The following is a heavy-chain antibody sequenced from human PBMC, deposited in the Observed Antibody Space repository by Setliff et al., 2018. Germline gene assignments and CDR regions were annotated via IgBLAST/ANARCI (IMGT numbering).Heavy chain of an antibody. D-gene: IGHD3-3*01. V-gene: IGHV4-59*01. Sequence: SETLSLTCSVSGDSINPYYWTWIRQPPGKGLEWIGFIYYSGATTYNPSLKSRVTISVDTSKNQFSLNLNSVTAADTAVYFCARGYYNFLSGYYTPYYFDYWGQGTLVTVSS. CDR1: GDSINPYY. CDR3: ARGYYNFLSGYYTPYYFDY. J-gene: IGHJ4*02. CDR2: IYYSGAT.